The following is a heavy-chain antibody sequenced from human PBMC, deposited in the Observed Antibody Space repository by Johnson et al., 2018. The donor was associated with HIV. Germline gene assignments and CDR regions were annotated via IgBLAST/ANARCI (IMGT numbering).Heavy chain of an antibody. D-gene: IGHD1-26*01. V-gene: IGHV3-30*04. Sequence: QVQLVESGGGVVQPGRSLRLSCAASGFTFSSYAMHWVRQAPGKGLEWVAVISYEGSNKYYADSGKGRFTISRDNSKNTLYLQMNSLGAEDTAVYYCASAYMSSGSYYDAFDIWGQGTMVIVSS. CDR2: ISYEGSNK. CDR1: GFTFSSYA. J-gene: IGHJ3*02. CDR3: ASAYMSSGSYYDAFDI.